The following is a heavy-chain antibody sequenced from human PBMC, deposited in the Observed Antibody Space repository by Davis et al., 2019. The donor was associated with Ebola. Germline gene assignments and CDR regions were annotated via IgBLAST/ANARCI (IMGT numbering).Heavy chain of an antibody. D-gene: IGHD6-13*01. CDR3: ARAIAAGTYYYYYYGMDV. V-gene: IGHV4-34*01. Sequence: MPSETLSLTCAVYGGSFSGYYWSWIRQPPGKGLEWIGEINHSGSTNYNPSLKSRVTISVDTSKNQFSLKLSSVTAADTAVYYCARAIAAGTYYYYYYGMDVWGQGTTVTVSS. CDR1: GGSFSGYY. CDR2: INHSGST. J-gene: IGHJ6*02.